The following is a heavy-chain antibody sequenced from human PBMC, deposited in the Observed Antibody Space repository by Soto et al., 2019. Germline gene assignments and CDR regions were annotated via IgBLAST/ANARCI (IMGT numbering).Heavy chain of an antibody. D-gene: IGHD3-16*01. CDR3: ERDHGGGSTFE. V-gene: IGHV1-18*01. CDR1: GYTFTSYA. J-gene: IGHJ4*02. Sequence: QVQLVQSGAEVKKPGASVKVSCKASGYTFTSYAISWVRQAPGQGLEWRGWISAYNGNTKYAQKLQGRVTMTPDTSTSTAYMELRSLNYHDTAVYYCERDHGGGSTFEWGQGTLVNVSS. CDR2: ISAYNGNT.